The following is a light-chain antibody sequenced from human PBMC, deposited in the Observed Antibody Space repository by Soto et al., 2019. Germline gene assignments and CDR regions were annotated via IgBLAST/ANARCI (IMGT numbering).Light chain of an antibody. CDR1: QSVGSN. V-gene: IGKV3-15*01. Sequence: ERVMTQSPATLSVSPGERATLSCRASQSVGSNLAWYQQKPGQAPRLLIFGASSRATGVPARFSGSGSGTEFTLTINSLQSEDFAVYFCQQYDNWPPWTFGQGTKVDIK. CDR2: GAS. CDR3: QQYDNWPPWT. J-gene: IGKJ1*01.